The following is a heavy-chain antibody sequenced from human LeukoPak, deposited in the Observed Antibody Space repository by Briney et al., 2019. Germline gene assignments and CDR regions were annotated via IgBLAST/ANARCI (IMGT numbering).Heavy chain of an antibody. CDR2: IGTAGDT. CDR1: GLTFSSYD. Sequence: PGGSLRLSCAASGLTFSSYDMHWVRQATGKGLEWVSAIGTAGDTYYPGSVKGRFTISRENAKNSLYLQMNSLRAGDTAVYYCARGSGSYPYYFDYWGQGTLVTVSS. J-gene: IGHJ4*02. D-gene: IGHD1-26*01. CDR3: ARGSGSYPYYFDY. V-gene: IGHV3-13*01.